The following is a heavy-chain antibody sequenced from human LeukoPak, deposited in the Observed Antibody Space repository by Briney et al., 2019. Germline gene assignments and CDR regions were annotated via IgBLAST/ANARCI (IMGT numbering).Heavy chain of an antibody. Sequence: GGSLRLSYAASGFTFSSYWMHWVRQAPGKGLVWVSRISTDGSSTNSADSVKGRFTISRDNAKNTLYLQMNSLRAEDTAVYYCVREYSSSSGRAFDIWGQGTMVTVSP. CDR1: GFTFSSYW. V-gene: IGHV3-74*01. J-gene: IGHJ3*02. CDR3: VREYSSSSGRAFDI. CDR2: ISTDGSST. D-gene: IGHD6-6*01.